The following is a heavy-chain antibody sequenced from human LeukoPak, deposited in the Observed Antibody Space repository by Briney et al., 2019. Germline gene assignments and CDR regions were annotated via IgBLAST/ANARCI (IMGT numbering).Heavy chain of an antibody. D-gene: IGHD6-6*01. CDR3: AKDSLWVAARPDFFDY. CDR1: GFTFSSYG. Sequence: GGSLRLSCAASGFTFSSYGMHWVRQAPGKGLEWVAVISYDGSNKYYADSVKGRFTISRDNSKNTLYLQMNSLRAEDTAVYYCAKDSLWVAARPDFFDYWGQGTLVTVSS. CDR2: ISYDGSNK. V-gene: IGHV3-30*18. J-gene: IGHJ4*02.